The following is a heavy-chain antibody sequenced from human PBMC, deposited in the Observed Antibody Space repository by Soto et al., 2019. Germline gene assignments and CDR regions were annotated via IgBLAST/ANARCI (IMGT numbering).Heavy chain of an antibody. CDR3: ITARSPGYCSGGSCYNWFDP. CDR2: IKSKTDGGTT. J-gene: IGHJ5*02. CDR1: GFTFSNAW. Sequence: GGSLRLSCAASGFTFSNAWMSWVRQAPGKGLEWVGRIKSKTDGGTTDYAAPVKGRFTISRDDSKNTLYLQMNSLKTEDTAVYYCITARSPGYCSGGSCYNWFDPWGQGTLVTVSS. D-gene: IGHD2-15*01. V-gene: IGHV3-15*01.